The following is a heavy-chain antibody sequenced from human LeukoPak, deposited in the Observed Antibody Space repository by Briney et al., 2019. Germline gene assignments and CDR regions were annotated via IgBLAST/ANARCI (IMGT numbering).Heavy chain of an antibody. V-gene: IGHV3-30*18. CDR1: GFTFSSYG. D-gene: IGHD3-10*01. CDR3: AKDSRHYGSGSYAHFDY. J-gene: IGHJ4*02. CDR2: ISYDGGNK. Sequence: PGGSLRLSCAASGFTFSSYGMHWVRQAPGKGLEWVAVISYDGGNKYYADSVRGRFTISRDNSKNTLYLQMNSLRAEDTAVYYCAKDSRHYGSGSYAHFDYWGQGTLVTVSS.